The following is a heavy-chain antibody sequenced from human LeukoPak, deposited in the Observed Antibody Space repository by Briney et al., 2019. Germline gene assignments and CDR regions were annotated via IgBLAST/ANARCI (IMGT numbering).Heavy chain of an antibody. CDR1: GGSVSSYY. CDR3: ARVISSRWFDP. D-gene: IGHD6-13*01. Sequence: SETLSLTCTVSGGSVSSYYWSWIRQPPGKGLEWIGYIYYSGSTNYNPSLKSRVTMSVDTSKNQFSLKLSSVTAADTAVYYCARVISSRWFDPWGQGTLVTVSS. J-gene: IGHJ5*02. V-gene: IGHV4-59*02. CDR2: IYYSGST.